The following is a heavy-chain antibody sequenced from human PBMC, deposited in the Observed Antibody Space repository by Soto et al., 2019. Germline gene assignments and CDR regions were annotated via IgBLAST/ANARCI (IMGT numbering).Heavy chain of an antibody. D-gene: IGHD3-22*01. CDR3: AADELADYYDSSGYYYNYYYYLMDV. CDR1: GFTFTSSA. J-gene: IGHJ6*02. V-gene: IGHV1-58*01. CDR2: IVVGSGNT. Sequence: EASVKVSCKASGFTFTSSAVQWVRQARGQRLEWIGWIVVGSGNTNYAQKFQERVTITRDMSTSTAYMELSSLRSEDTAVYYCAADELADYYDSSGYYYNYYYYLMDVWGQGTTVTVSS.